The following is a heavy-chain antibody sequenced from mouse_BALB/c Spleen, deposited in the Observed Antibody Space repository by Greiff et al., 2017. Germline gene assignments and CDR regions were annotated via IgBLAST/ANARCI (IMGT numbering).Heavy chain of an antibody. CDR1: GYTFTSYW. CDR2: INPSSGYT. V-gene: IGHV1-4*01. Sequence: VQLQESGTVLARPGASVKMSCKASGYTFTSYWMHWVKQRPGQGLEWIGYINPSSGYTNYNQKFKDKATLTADKSSSTAYMQLSSLTSEDSAVYYCARWGDGYFDVWGAGTTVTVSS. CDR3: ARWGDGYFDV. D-gene: IGHD2-3*01. J-gene: IGHJ1*01.